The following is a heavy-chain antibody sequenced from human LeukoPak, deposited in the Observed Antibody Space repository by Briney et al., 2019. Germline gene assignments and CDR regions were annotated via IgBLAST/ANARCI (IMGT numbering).Heavy chain of an antibody. CDR3: ARRNDFGI. CDR2: VYSSGNT. V-gene: IGHV4-59*08. Sequence: SETLFLTCTVSGGSISGDHWNWLRQPPGKGLEWIGYVYSSGNTNYNPSLKSRVTISIDTSKNQFSLKLSSVTAADTAVYYCARRNDFGIWGQGTMVTVSS. CDR1: GGSISGDH. J-gene: IGHJ3*02.